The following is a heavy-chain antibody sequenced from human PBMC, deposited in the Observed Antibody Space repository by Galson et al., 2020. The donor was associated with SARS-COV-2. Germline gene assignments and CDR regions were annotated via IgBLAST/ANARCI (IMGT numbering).Heavy chain of an antibody. CDR1: GFTFSSFT. D-gene: IGHD6-6*01. Sequence: GESLKISCAASGFTFSSFTLHWVRQAPGKGLEWVALTSFDGRKKDYADSVKGRFTISRDNSKNMLYVQMHSLKVEDTALYYCAREEYSSSSFDYWGQGTLVTVSS. CDR3: AREEYSSSSFDY. V-gene: IGHV3-30*04. CDR2: TSFDGRKK. J-gene: IGHJ4*02.